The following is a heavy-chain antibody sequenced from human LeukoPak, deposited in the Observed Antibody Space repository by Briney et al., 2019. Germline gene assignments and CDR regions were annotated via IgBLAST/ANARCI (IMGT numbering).Heavy chain of an antibody. Sequence: SVKVSCKASGGTFSSYAISWVRQAPGQGLEWMGGIIPIFGTANYAQKFQGRVTITADESTSTAYMELSSLRSEDTAVYYCARDSWDCSSTSCYIYYYYGMDVWGQGTTVTVSS. CDR3: ARDSWDCSSTSCYIYYYYGMDV. J-gene: IGHJ6*02. D-gene: IGHD2-2*02. CDR2: IIPIFGTA. CDR1: GGTFSSYA. V-gene: IGHV1-69*13.